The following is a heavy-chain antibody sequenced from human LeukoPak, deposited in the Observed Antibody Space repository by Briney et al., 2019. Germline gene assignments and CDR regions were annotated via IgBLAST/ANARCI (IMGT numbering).Heavy chain of an antibody. Sequence: GESLKISCKGSGYSFTSYWIGWVRQMPGKGLEWMGIIYPGDSDTRYSPSFQGQVTISADKSISTAYLQRSSLKASDTAMYYCARQFDIAADYGAFDIWGQGTMVTVSS. CDR2: IYPGDSDT. CDR3: ARQFDIAADYGAFDI. D-gene: IGHD6-13*01. CDR1: GYSFTSYW. J-gene: IGHJ3*02. V-gene: IGHV5-51*01.